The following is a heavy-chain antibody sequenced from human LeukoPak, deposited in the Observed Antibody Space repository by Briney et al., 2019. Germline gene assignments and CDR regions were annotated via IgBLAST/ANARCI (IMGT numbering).Heavy chain of an antibody. D-gene: IGHD2-2*01. CDR2: IIPILGIA. CDR3: ARDRRGVPDWFDP. CDR1: GRTFSSYA. J-gene: IGHJ5*02. Sequence: SVKVSCKATGRTFSSYAISLVRQAPGQGLEWMGRIIPILGIANYAQKFQGRVTITADKSTSTAYMELSSLRSEDTAVYYCARDRRGVPDWFDPWGQGTLVTVSS. V-gene: IGHV1-69*04.